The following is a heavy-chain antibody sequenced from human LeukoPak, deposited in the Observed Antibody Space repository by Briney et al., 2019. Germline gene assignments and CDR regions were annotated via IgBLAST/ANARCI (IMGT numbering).Heavy chain of an antibody. D-gene: IGHD3-3*01. Sequence: SETLSLTCTVSGGSISSYYWSWIRQPAGRGLEWIGRIYTSGSTNYNPSLKSRVTMSVDTSKNQFSLKLSSVTAADTAVYYCARDNWANDFWSGYYPGNWYFDLWGRGTLVTVSS. CDR1: GGSISSYY. V-gene: IGHV4-4*07. CDR2: IYTSGST. J-gene: IGHJ2*01. CDR3: ARDNWANDFWSGYYPGNWYFDL.